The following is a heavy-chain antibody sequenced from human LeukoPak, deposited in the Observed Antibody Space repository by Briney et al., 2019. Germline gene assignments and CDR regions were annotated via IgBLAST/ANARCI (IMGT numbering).Heavy chain of an antibody. Sequence: GASVKVSCKASGYTFTSYGITWVRQAPGQGLEWMGWINTYNGNTNYAQKLQGRVTMTTDTSTSTAYMELRSLRSDDTAIYYCARIKQQLVLREGFGAFDIWGQGTMVTVSS. CDR1: GYTFTSYG. D-gene: IGHD6-13*01. CDR3: ARIKQQLVLREGFGAFDI. J-gene: IGHJ3*02. V-gene: IGHV1-18*01. CDR2: INTYNGNT.